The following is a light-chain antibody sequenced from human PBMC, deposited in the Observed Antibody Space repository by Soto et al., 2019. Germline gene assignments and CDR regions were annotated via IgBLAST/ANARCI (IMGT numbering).Light chain of an antibody. CDR2: GAS. CDR1: QTVSSNY. CDR3: QQYYDVPQN. V-gene: IGKV3-20*01. Sequence: PGERATLSCRARQTVSSNYLAWYQQKPGQPPRLLISGASSRATGIPDRFSGSGSGTDFTLTISSLEPEDFAVYYCQQYYDVPQNFGQGTKVEIK. J-gene: IGKJ1*01.